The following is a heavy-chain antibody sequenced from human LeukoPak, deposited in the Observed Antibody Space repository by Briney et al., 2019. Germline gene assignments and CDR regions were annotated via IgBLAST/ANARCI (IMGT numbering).Heavy chain of an antibody. CDR3: ARDQYYYGSGSYSTMGAFDI. V-gene: IGHV4-4*07. J-gene: IGHJ3*02. CDR1: GGSISSYY. D-gene: IGHD3-10*01. Sequence: PSETLSLTCTVSGGSISSYYWSWIRQPAGKGLEWTGRIYTSGSTNYNPSLKSRVTMSVDTSKNQFSLKLSSVTAADTAVYYCARDQYYYGSGSYSTMGAFDIWGQGTMVTVSS. CDR2: IYTSGST.